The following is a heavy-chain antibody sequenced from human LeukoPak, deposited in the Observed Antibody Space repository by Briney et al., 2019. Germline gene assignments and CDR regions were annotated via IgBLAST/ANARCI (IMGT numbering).Heavy chain of an antibody. CDR1: GYTFTGYY. CDR2: INPNNGGT. V-gene: IGHV1-2*02. J-gene: IGHJ4*02. Sequence: ASVKVSCKASGYTFTGYYIHWVRQAPGQGLEWMGWINPNNGGTNYAQKFQGRVTMTRDTSISTAYMELSRLRSDDTAVYYCARHDGDGYNFLDYWGQGTLVTVSS. D-gene: IGHD5-24*01. CDR3: ARHDGDGYNFLDY.